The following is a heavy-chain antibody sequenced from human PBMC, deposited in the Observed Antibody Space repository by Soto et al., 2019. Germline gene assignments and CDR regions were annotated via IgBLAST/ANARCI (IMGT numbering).Heavy chain of an antibody. D-gene: IGHD6-19*01. CDR2: ISGSGGSA. Sequence: EVQLLESGGGLVQPGGSLRLSWAASGFTFSSYAMSLVRQAPGKGLEWVSAISGSGGSAYDADSVNGWFTIVRDNSKNTLYLQMNSLRAEDTAVYYCAKDRRQWLVLRTSLKGFGYWGQGTLVTVSS. CDR1: GFTFSSYA. CDR3: AKDRRQWLVLRTSLKGFGY. J-gene: IGHJ4*02. V-gene: IGHV3-23*01.